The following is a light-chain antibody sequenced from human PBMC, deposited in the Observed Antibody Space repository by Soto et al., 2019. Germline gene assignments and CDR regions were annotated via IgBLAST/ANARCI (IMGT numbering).Light chain of an antibody. CDR2: SDN. CDR3: AAWDVSLVV. CDR1: SSNIGTNT. V-gene: IGLV1-44*01. J-gene: IGLJ2*01. Sequence: LTQPPSASRTPGQRVTISCSGSSSNIGTNTVIWYQQLPGAAPKLLIYSDNQRPSGVPDRFSGSKSGTSASLAISGLQSEDEADYYCAAWDVSLVVFGGGTKLTVL.